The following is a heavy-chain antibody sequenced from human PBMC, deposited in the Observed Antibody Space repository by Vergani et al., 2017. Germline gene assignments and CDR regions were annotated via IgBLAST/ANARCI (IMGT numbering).Heavy chain of an antibody. D-gene: IGHD3-10*01. Sequence: EVQLVESGGGLVQPGRSLRLSCAASGISFDDYDMHWVRQAPGKGLEWVSGISWNSGRIVYADSVKGRFTISRDNSKNTLYLLMNSLRAEDTAVYYCAKTFRGGQPNFDAFDIWGQGTMVTVSS. V-gene: IGHV3-9*01. J-gene: IGHJ3*02. CDR3: AKTFRGGQPNFDAFDI. CDR2: ISWNSGRI. CDR1: GISFDDYD.